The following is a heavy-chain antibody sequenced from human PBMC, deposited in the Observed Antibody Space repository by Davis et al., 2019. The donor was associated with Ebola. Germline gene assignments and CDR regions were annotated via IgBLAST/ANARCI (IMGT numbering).Heavy chain of an antibody. CDR3: ARGTSTIGDYFDY. V-gene: IGHV5-51*01. CDR2: IYPGDSDT. Sequence: GGSLRLSCKVSGYSFTTYWIGWVRQMPGKGLEWMGIIYPGDSDTRYSPSFQGQVTISADKSLSTAYLQWSSLKASDTAMYYCARGTSTIGDYFDYWGQGLLVTVSS. D-gene: IGHD3-3*01. CDR1: GYSFTTYW. J-gene: IGHJ4*02.